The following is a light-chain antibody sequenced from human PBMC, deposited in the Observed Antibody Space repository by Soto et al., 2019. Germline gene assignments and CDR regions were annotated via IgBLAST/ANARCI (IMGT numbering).Light chain of an antibody. J-gene: IGKJ2*03. CDR1: QSVLDISNNKNY. CDR3: QQYYRTPPS. Sequence: DIVMTQSPDSLAVSLCERATINCKSSQSVLDISNNKNYLAWYQQKPRQPPKLLIYWASTRESGVPDRFSGSGSGTDFTLTISSLQAEDVAVYYCQQYYRTPPSFGQGTKLEIK. V-gene: IGKV4-1*01. CDR2: WAS.